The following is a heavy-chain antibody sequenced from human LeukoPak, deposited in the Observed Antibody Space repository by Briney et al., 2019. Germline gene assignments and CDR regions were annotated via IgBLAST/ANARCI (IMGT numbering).Heavy chain of an antibody. CDR3: ARTAAAGTTYYFDY. D-gene: IGHD6-13*01. CDR2: INHSGST. V-gene: IGHV4-34*01. J-gene: IGHJ4*02. Sequence: PGGSLRLSCAASGFTFSSYAMNWIRQPPGKGLEWIGEINHSGSTNYNPSLKSRVTISVDTSKNQFSLKLSSVTAADTAVYYCARTAAAGTTYYFDYWGQGTLVTVSS. CDR1: GFTFSSYA.